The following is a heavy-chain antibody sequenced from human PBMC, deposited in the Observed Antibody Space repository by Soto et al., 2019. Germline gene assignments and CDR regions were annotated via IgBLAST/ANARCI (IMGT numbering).Heavy chain of an antibody. J-gene: IGHJ4*02. D-gene: IGHD3-22*01. Sequence: VGSLRLSCAASEFTCSSYAISWVRQDPGKGLEWVSAISGSGGSTYYADSVKGRFTISRDNSKNTLYLQMNSLRAEDTAVYYCAKNYYDSSGYYYDYWGQGTLVTVYS. CDR1: EFTCSSYA. V-gene: IGHV3-23*01. CDR3: AKNYYDSSGYYYDY. CDR2: ISGSGGST.